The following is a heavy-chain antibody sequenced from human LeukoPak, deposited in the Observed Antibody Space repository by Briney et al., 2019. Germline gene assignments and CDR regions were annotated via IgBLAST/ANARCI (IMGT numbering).Heavy chain of an antibody. CDR1: GFTFSSYW. CDR2: VDVHGQGT. V-gene: IGHV3-74*01. CDR3: ARSNYDSTTFYYHLDL. Sequence: QPGGSLRLSCAASGFTFSSYWMHWVRQAPGKGPVWVSRVDVHGQGTAYADSVKGRFTISRDNAKNTLSLQMNSLSAEDMAVYYCARSNYDSTTFYYHLDLWGQGTLVTVSS. D-gene: IGHD2/OR15-2a*01. J-gene: IGHJ5*02.